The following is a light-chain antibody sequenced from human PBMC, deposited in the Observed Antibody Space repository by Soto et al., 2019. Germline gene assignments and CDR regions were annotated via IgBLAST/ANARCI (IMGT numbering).Light chain of an antibody. J-gene: IGKJ5*01. V-gene: IGKV1-39*01. CDR1: QRIDNF. Sequence: DIQMTQSPSFLSACVGDRVTITCRASQRIDNFLNWYQQKPGKAPKLLIYGASSLQSGVPSRFSGSGSGTDFTLTITSLQPEDSATYHCQQYNTYSTFGKGTRLEIK. CDR2: GAS. CDR3: QQYNTYST.